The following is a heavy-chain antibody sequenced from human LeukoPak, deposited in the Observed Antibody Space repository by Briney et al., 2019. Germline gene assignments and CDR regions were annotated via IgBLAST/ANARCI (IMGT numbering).Heavy chain of an antibody. CDR3: ASPIAVACIPGGFH. D-gene: IGHD6-19*01. CDR1: GFTFSSYA. V-gene: IGHV3-30-3*01. J-gene: IGHJ4*02. Sequence: GGSLRLSCAASGFTFSSYAMHWVRQAPGKGLEWVAVISYDGSNKYYADSVKGRFTISRDNSKNTLYLQMNSLRAEDTAVYYCASPIAVACIPGGFHWGQGTLVTVSS. CDR2: ISYDGSNK.